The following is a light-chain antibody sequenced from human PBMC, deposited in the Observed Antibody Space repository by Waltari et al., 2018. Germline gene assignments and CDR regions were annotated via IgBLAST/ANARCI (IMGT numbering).Light chain of an antibody. CDR1: QIVSNNY. CDR3: HLYGSART. J-gene: IGKJ4*01. Sequence: NVLTQSPGTLSLSPGERATLSCSASQIVSNNYLAWYQQQPGQAPRLLIYGVSSRATGIPDRFSGSGSGTDFTLTISRLEPEDSAVYFCHLYGSARTFGGGTKVEIK. V-gene: IGKV3-20*01. CDR2: GVS.